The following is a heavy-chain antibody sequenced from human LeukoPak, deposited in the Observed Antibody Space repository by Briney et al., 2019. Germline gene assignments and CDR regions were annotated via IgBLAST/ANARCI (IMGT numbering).Heavy chain of an antibody. D-gene: IGHD3-10*01. CDR3: ARRDVLLWFGASRGFDP. Sequence: SETLSLTCTVSGGSISSYYWSWIRQPPGKGLEWIGYLYYSGSTNYNPSLKSRVTISVDTSKNQFSLKLSSVTAADTAVYYCARRDVLLWFGASRGFDPWGQGTLVTVSS. J-gene: IGHJ5*02. V-gene: IGHV4-59*01. CDR2: LYYSGST. CDR1: GGSISSYY.